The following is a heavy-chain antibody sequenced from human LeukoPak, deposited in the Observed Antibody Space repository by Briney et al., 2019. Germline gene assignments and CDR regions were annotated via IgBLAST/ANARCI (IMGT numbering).Heavy chain of an antibody. Sequence: ASVKVSCKASGYSFTSYGISWVRQAPGQGLEWMGWISAYNGNTKYAQKLQGRVTMTTDTSTSTAYMELRSLRSDDTAVYYCARGRPVGASEYYYYGMDVWGQGTTVTVSS. V-gene: IGHV1-18*01. CDR3: ARGRPVGASEYYYYGMDV. CDR1: GYSFTSYG. D-gene: IGHD1-26*01. CDR2: ISAYNGNT. J-gene: IGHJ6*02.